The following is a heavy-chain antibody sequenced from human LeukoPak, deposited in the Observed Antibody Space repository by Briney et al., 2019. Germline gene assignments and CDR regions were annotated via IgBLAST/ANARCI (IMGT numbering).Heavy chain of an antibody. J-gene: IGHJ4*02. CDR2: ISGSGGST. CDR1: GFTFSSYA. Sequence: GGSLRLSCAASGFTFSSYAMSWVRQAPGKGLEWVSAISGSGGSTYYADSVKGRFTISRDNSKNTLYLQMNSLRAEDTAVYYCAKGHTYYYDSSGYYPLVPFDYWGQGTLVTVSS. CDR3: AKGHTYYYDSSGYYPLVPFDY. V-gene: IGHV3-23*01. D-gene: IGHD3-22*01.